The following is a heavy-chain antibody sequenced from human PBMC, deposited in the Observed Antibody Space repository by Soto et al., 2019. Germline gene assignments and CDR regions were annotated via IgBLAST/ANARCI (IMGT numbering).Heavy chain of an antibody. CDR1: GFKFSSYS. J-gene: IGHJ5*02. Sequence: VGPLMLWCASAGFKFSSYSMSSVRPAQRAGLEWVSAISGSGGSTYYADSVKGRFTISRDNSKNTLYLQMNSLRAEDTAVYYCAKDPYYDFWSGYQNWFDPWGQGTLVTVSS. V-gene: IGHV3-23*01. D-gene: IGHD3-3*01. CDR2: ISGSGGST. CDR3: AKDPYYDFWSGYQNWFDP.